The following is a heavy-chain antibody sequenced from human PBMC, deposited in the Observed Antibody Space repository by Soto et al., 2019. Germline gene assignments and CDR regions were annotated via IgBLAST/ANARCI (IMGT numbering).Heavy chain of an antibody. V-gene: IGHV3-30*18. D-gene: IGHD3-22*01. CDR3: AKGMRSSGYYSPDDAFDI. CDR1: GFAFSSYG. Sequence: LRLSCAASGFAFSSYGMHWVRQAPGKGLEWVAVISYDGSNKYYADSVKGRFTISRDNSKNTLYLQMNSLRAEDTAVYYCAKGMRSSGYYSPDDAFDIWGQGTMVTVSS. CDR2: ISYDGSNK. J-gene: IGHJ3*02.